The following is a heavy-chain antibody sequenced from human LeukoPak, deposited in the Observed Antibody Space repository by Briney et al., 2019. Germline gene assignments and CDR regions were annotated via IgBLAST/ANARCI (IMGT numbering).Heavy chain of an antibody. D-gene: IGHD5-24*01. CDR2: INPNSGGT. V-gene: IGHV1-2*02. J-gene: IGHJ6*02. CDR1: RYTFTRYY. Sequence: GSVKVSYKASRYTFTRYYMHWVRQAPGQGGEWMGYINPNSGGTHYAQKFQGRVTMTRDTSISTAYMELSSLRSDDTAVYYCARAHHGLEFYYYYGMDVWGQGTTVTVSS. CDR3: ARAHHGLEFYYYYGMDV.